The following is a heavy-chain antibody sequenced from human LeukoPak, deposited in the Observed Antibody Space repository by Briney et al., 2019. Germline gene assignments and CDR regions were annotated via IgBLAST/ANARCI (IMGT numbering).Heavy chain of an antibody. Sequence: TSETLSLTCTVSGGYISSHYWSWIRQPPGKGLEWIGYIYYSGSTNYNPSLKSRVTISVDTSKNQFSLKLSSVTAADTAVYYCASLCSSTSCSHGPFDYWGQGTLVTVSS. CDR3: ASLCSSTSCSHGPFDY. CDR1: GGYISSHY. D-gene: IGHD2-2*01. J-gene: IGHJ4*02. V-gene: IGHV4-59*11. CDR2: IYYSGST.